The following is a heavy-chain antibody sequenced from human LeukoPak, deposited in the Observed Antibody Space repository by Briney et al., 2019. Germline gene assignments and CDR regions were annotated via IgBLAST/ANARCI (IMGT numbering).Heavy chain of an antibody. D-gene: IGHD6-6*01. CDR2: IYTSGST. Sequence: SQTLSLTCTVSGGSISSGSYYWSWIRQPAGKGLEWIGRIYTSGSTNYNPSLKSRVTISVDTSKNQFSLKLSSVTAADTAVYYCARRAARPYYYYYYMDVWGKGTTVTVSS. J-gene: IGHJ6*03. CDR3: ARRAARPYYYYYYMDV. V-gene: IGHV4-61*02. CDR1: GGSISSGSYY.